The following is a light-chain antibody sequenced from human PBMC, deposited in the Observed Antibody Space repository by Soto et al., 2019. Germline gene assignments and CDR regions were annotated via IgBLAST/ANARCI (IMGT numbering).Light chain of an antibody. CDR2: KAS. Sequence: DIQMTQSPSTLSASVGDRVTITCRASQSISSWLAWYQQKPGKAPKLLIYKASSLESGVPSRFSGSASGTEFTLPISSLHPDDFATYYCQQYNILWMFGQGTKVEIK. CDR1: QSISSW. V-gene: IGKV1-5*03. J-gene: IGKJ1*01. CDR3: QQYNILWM.